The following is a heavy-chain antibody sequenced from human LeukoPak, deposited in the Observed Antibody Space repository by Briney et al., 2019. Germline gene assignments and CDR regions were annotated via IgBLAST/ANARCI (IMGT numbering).Heavy chain of an antibody. CDR1: GESSFSSYY. CDR3: SRQVVGNDY. CDR2: INHSGYT. Sequence: SETLSLTCAVYGESSFSSYYWSWIRQAPGGALEWIGEINHSGYTNYNPSLKSRVTLSIDTSKDQFSLRLNSVTAADTAVYYCSRQVVGNDYWGQGTLVTVSS. V-gene: IGHV4-34*01. D-gene: IGHD3-22*01. J-gene: IGHJ4*02.